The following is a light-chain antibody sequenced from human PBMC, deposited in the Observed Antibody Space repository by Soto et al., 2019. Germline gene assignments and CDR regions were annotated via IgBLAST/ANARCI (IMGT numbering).Light chain of an antibody. V-gene: IGKV1-39*01. CDR1: QSISSY. CDR2: AAS. Sequence: DSQMTQSPSSLSASVGDRVTITCRASQSISSYLNWYQQKPGKAPKLLIYAASSLQSGVPSRFSGSGSGTDITLTINSLQPEDFATYDCQQSSSTPITFGQGTRLEIK. CDR3: QQSSSTPIT. J-gene: IGKJ5*01.